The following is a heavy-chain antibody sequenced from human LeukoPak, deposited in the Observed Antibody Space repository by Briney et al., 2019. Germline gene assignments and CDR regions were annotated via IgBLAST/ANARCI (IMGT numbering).Heavy chain of an antibody. V-gene: IGHV3-23*01. J-gene: IGHJ4*02. CDR3: AGPSTNYPYLYYFDY. Sequence: GGSLRLSCAASGFTFSSYAMSWVRQAPGKGLEWVSAISGSGGSTYYADSVKGRFTISRDNSKNTLHLQMNSLRTEDTAVYFCAGPSTNYPYLYYFDYWGQGTLVTVSS. CDR1: GFTFSSYA. CDR2: ISGSGGST. D-gene: IGHD5-24*01.